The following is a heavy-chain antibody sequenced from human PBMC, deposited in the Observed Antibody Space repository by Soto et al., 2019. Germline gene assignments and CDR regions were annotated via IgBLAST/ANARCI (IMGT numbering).Heavy chain of an antibody. CDR2: ISWNSVNT. V-gene: IGHV3-9*01. CDR1: GFIFDDYA. J-gene: IGHJ4*02. D-gene: IGHD6-13*01. Sequence: EVQLVESGGGLVQPGRSLRLSCAASGFIFDDYAMHWVRQAPGKGLEWVSGISWNSVNTGYADSVKGRFIISRDNAKNSLYLQMNSLRVEDTALYYCAKAGIAAAGTEYWGQGTLVTVSS. CDR3: AKAGIAAAGTEY.